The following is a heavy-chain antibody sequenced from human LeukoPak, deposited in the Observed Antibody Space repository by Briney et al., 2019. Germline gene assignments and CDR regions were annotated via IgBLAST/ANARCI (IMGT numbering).Heavy chain of an antibody. Sequence: TGGSLRLPCAASGFTFSSYSMNWVRQAPGKGLEWVSSISSSSSYIYYADSVKGRFTISRDNAKNSLYLQMNSLRAEDTAVYYCARSPGEVVVPFDYWGQGTLVTVSS. V-gene: IGHV3-21*01. CDR1: GFTFSSYS. CDR3: ARSPGEVVVPFDY. D-gene: IGHD2-15*01. J-gene: IGHJ4*02. CDR2: ISSSSSYI.